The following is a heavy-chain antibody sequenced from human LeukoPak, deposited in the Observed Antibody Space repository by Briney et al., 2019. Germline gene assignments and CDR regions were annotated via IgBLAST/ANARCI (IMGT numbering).Heavy chain of an antibody. CDR2: INHSGST. J-gene: IGHJ4*02. CDR1: GGSFSGYY. D-gene: IGHD5-18*01. V-gene: IGHV4-34*01. Sequence: KTSETLSLTCAVYGGSFSGYYWSWIRQPPGKGLEWIGEINHSGSTNYNPSLKSRVTISVDTSKNQFSLKLSSVTAADTAVYYCARRKIWRGYSYGHTHYFDYWGQGTLVTVSS. CDR3: ARRKIWRGYSYGHTHYFDY.